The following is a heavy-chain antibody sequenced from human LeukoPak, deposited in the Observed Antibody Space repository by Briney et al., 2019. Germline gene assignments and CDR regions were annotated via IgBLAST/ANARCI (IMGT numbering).Heavy chain of an antibody. D-gene: IGHD3-10*01. Sequence: GASVKVSCKASGYTFTSYYIHWVRQAPGQGLEWMGLINPSGGSTNYAQKFQGRVTMTRDTSTSTVYMELSSLRSEDTAVYYCGRGPRITVVRGGQWYYCMDVWGKGTTVTISS. J-gene: IGHJ6*03. CDR1: GYTFTSYY. CDR2: INPSGGST. CDR3: GRGPRITVVRGGQWYYCMDV. V-gene: IGHV1-46*01.